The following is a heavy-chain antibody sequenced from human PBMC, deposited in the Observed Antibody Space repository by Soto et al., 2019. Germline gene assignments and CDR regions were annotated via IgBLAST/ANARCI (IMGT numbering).Heavy chain of an antibody. CDR2: ISSSGSTI. Sequence: QVQLVESGGGLVKPGGXLXLXXAAXGFTXSDYYMSWXRQAPGKGXXXXXXISSSGSTIYYADSVKGRFTISRDXXXXXXXXXXXXXXXXXXXXXXCARVLGNYDILTGYYMYYYYMDVWGKGTTVTVSS. J-gene: IGHJ6*03. CDR3: ARVLGNYDILTGYYMYYYYMDV. V-gene: IGHV3-11*01. CDR1: GFTXSDYY. D-gene: IGHD3-9*01.